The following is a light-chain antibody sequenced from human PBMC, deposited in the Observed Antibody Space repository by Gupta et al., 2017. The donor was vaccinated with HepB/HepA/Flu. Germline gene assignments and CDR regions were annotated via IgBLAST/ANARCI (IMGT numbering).Light chain of an antibody. CDR1: QSISSF. Sequence: IVLTQSPGTLSLSPRERATLSCRASQSISSFLAWYQQTPGQAPRLLIYGASNRATGIPVRFSGSGSGTDFTLTISNLEPEDFAVYYCQQRYNWPLTFGGGTKVEI. CDR2: GAS. CDR3: QQRYNWPLT. J-gene: IGKJ4*01. V-gene: IGKV3-11*01.